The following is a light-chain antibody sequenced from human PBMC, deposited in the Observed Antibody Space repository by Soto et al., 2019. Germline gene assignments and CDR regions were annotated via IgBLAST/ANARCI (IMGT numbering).Light chain of an antibody. Sequence: QSALTQPASVSGSPGQSITISCTGTSSDVGGYNYVSWYQQHPGKAPKLMIYEVSNRPSGVSNRFSGSKSGSTASLTFSGLQAEDEADYYCSSYTSSSTPLYVFGTGTKLTVL. V-gene: IGLV2-14*01. J-gene: IGLJ1*01. CDR1: SSDVGGYNY. CDR2: EVS. CDR3: SSYTSSSTPLYV.